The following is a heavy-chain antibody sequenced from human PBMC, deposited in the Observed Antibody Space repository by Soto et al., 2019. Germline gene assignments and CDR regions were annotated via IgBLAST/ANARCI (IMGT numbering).Heavy chain of an antibody. CDR2: ISYSGST. V-gene: IGHV4-30-4*01. CDR1: GGSISSGNYY. J-gene: IGHJ4*02. CDR3: ATMGTPATGLYFFDY. Sequence: QVQLQESGPGLVKPSQTLSLTCTVSGGSISSGNYYWSWIRQPPGKGLEWIGFISYSGSTYYSTSLKSRVTISADTSTSQFSLNLSFVTAADTAVYYCATMGTPATGLYFFDYWGQGSLVTVSS. D-gene: IGHD2-15*01.